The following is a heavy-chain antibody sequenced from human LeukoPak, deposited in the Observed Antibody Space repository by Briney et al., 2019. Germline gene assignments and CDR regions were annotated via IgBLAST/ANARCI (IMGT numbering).Heavy chain of an antibody. CDR3: ARDPSWEILSYFDY. CDR2: ISASGDTI. Sequence: GGSLRLSCITSGFTFSDYYMTWIRQAPGKGLEWVSYISASGDTIYYGDSVRGRFTISRDNAKNSLYLDMNTLKAEDTAVYYCARDPSWEILSYFDYWGQGTLVTVSS. CDR1: GFTFSDYY. V-gene: IGHV3-11*04. J-gene: IGHJ4*02. D-gene: IGHD1-26*01.